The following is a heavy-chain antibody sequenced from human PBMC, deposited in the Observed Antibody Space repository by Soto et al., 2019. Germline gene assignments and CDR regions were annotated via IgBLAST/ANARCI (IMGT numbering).Heavy chain of an antibody. CDR1: GASISSGDYF. J-gene: IGHJ4*02. CDR2: IYDSVSS. D-gene: IGHD5-12*01. Sequence: SETLSLTCTVSGASISSGDYFWSWIRQSPGKGLEWIGYIYDSVSSYYNPSLKSRVTTSVDTSKNQFSLKLRSVTAADTAVYYCAREKGYISGPKNFDYWGQGTLVTVSS. V-gene: IGHV4-30-4*01. CDR3: AREKGYISGPKNFDY.